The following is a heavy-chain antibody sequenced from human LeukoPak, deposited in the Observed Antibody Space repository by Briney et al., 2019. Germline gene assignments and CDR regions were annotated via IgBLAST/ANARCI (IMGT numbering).Heavy chain of an antibody. CDR2: INPDRGGT. CDR3: ARGPYDYVWGNYRYTGDAFDI. V-gene: IGHV1-2*06. D-gene: IGHD3-16*02. J-gene: IGHJ3*02. Sequence: GASVKVSCTASGYTFTAYYMHWVRQAPGQGLEWMGRINPDRGGTNYAQTFQGRVTMTRDKSISTAYMELTSLRSDDTAVYYRARGPYDYVWGNYRYTGDAFDIWGHGTVVTVSS. CDR1: GYTFTAYY.